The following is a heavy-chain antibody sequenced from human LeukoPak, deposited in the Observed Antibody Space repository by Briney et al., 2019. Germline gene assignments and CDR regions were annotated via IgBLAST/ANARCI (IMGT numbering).Heavy chain of an antibody. D-gene: IGHD4-17*01. Sequence: PSETLSLTCAVYGGSFSGYYWSWIRQPPGKGLEWIGEINHSGSTNYNPSLKSRVTISVDTSKNQFSLKLSSVTAADTAVYYCARWGRYGPLGYWGQGTLVTVSS. J-gene: IGHJ4*02. V-gene: IGHV4-34*01. CDR3: ARWGRYGPLGY. CDR1: GGSFSGYY. CDR2: INHSGST.